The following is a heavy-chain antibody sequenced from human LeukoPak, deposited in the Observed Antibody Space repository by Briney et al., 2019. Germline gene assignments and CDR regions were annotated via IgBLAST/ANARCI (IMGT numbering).Heavy chain of an antibody. J-gene: IGHJ4*02. CDR3: AKTHLYYYDSSGYSPFDY. V-gene: IGHV3-43*02. D-gene: IGHD3-22*01. Sequence: GGSLRLSCAASGFTFDDYAMHWVRQAPGKGLEWVSLISGDGGSTYYADSVKGRFTISRDNSKSSLYLQMNSLRTEDTALYYCAKTHLYYYDSSGYSPFDYWGQGTLVTVSP. CDR1: GFTFDDYA. CDR2: ISGDGGST.